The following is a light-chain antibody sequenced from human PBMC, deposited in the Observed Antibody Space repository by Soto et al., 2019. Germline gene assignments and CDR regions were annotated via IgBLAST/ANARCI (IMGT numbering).Light chain of an antibody. CDR2: LGS. CDR1: QSLLHSNGYHY. V-gene: IGKV2-28*01. CDR3: MQPLQTTWT. Sequence: EIVMTQSPVSLPVTPGEPASISCRSSQSLLHSNGYHYVDWYLQKPGQSPQLLIYLGSIRAPGVPDRFSGSGSGTAFTLTISRVEAEDVGVYYCMQPLQTTWTFGRGTKVDIK. J-gene: IGKJ1*01.